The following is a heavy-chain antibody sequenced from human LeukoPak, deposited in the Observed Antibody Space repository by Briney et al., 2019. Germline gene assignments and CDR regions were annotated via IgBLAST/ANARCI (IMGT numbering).Heavy chain of an antibody. CDR1: GGSLTGYY. J-gene: IGHJ3*02. Sequence: SETLSLTCDVSGGSLTGYYWSWIRQPAGKGLEWIGRIYTSGSTNYNPSLKSRVTMSVDTSKNQFSLKLSSVTAADTAVYYCARQYCGGDCRDAFDIWGQGTMVTVSS. CDR3: ARQYCGGDCRDAFDI. D-gene: IGHD2-21*01. V-gene: IGHV4-4*07. CDR2: IYTSGST.